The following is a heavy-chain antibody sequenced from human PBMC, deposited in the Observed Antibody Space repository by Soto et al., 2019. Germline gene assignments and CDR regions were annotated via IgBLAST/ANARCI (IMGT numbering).Heavy chain of an antibody. CDR1: GFTFSNYA. CDR3: ARERLTPVVTCLNY. J-gene: IGHJ4*02. CDR2: ISYDGSNQ. Sequence: QVQLVESGGGVVQPGRSLRLSCAASGFTFSNYAMHWVRQAPGKGLEWVAIISYDGSNQYYADSVKGRFTISRDNSKNTVYLQMNSLRAEDTAVYYCARERLTPVVTCLNYWGQGTLVTVSS. V-gene: IGHV3-30-3*01. D-gene: IGHD2-15*01.